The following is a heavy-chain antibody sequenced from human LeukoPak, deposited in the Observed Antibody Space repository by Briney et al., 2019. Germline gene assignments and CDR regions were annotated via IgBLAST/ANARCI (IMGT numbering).Heavy chain of an antibody. CDR2: INHSGST. Sequence: PSETLSLTCAVYGGSFSGYYWSWIRQPPGKGLEWIGEINHSGSTNYNPSLKSRVTISVDTSKNQFSLKLSSVTAADTAVYYCARHGRGSGRWGQGTLVTVSS. J-gene: IGHJ4*02. D-gene: IGHD1-26*01. CDR1: GGSFSGYY. V-gene: IGHV4-34*01. CDR3: ARHGRGSGR.